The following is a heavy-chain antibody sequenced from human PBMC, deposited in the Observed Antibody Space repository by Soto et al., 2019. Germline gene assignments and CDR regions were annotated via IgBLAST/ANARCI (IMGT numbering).Heavy chain of an antibody. D-gene: IGHD3-3*01. CDR2: IYWDDDK. J-gene: IGHJ5*02. CDR1: GFSLSTSGVG. Sequence: QITLKESGPTLVKPTQTLTLTCTFSGFSLSTSGVGVGWIRQPPGKALEWLALIYWDDDKRYSPSLKSRLTITKDTSKNQLVLTMTNMDPVDTATYYCAHRPYDFWSGYYSPAYNWFDPWGQGTLVTVSS. CDR3: AHRPYDFWSGYYSPAYNWFDP. V-gene: IGHV2-5*02.